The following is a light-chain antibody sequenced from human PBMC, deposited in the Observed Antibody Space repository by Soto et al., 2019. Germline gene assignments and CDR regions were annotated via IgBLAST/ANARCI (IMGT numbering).Light chain of an antibody. Sequence: DIQMTQSPSSLSASVGDRFTITCRASQSISSYLNWYQQKRGKAPNLLIYAASSLQSGVPSRFSGSGSGTDFTLTISSLQFEDFATYYCQQSYSSQWTFGQGTKVDIK. J-gene: IGKJ1*01. CDR1: QSISSY. CDR2: AAS. CDR3: QQSYSSQWT. V-gene: IGKV1-39*01.